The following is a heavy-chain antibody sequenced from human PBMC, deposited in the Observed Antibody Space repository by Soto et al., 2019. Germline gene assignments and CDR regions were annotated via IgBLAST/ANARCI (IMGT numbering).Heavy chain of an antibody. D-gene: IGHD3-10*01. V-gene: IGHV4-4*07. CDR3: ARELTGPLVRGVIMDL. CDR2: IFSRGST. Sequence: SETLSLTCNVSGDSMTNYYWTWIRQPAGRGLEWIGRIFSRGSTNYHYSLKDRATISLDMSANQFSLRLTSVTAADTAIYFCARELTGPLVRGVIMDLWGQGTLVTVYS. J-gene: IGHJ4*02. CDR1: GDSMTNYY.